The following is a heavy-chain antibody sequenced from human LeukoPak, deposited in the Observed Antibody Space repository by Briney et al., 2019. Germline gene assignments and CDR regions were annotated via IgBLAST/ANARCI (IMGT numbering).Heavy chain of an antibody. J-gene: IGHJ4*02. CDR1: GFTFSSYA. Sequence: PGGSLRLSCAASGFTFSSYAMSWVRQAPGKGRGGFSAISGSGGSTYYADSVKGRFTISRDNSKNTLYLQMNSLRAEDTAVYYCAKDPEDRTAGTTFDYWGQGTLVTVSS. V-gene: IGHV3-23*01. D-gene: IGHD1-1*01. CDR2: ISGSGGST. CDR3: AKDPEDRTAGTTFDY.